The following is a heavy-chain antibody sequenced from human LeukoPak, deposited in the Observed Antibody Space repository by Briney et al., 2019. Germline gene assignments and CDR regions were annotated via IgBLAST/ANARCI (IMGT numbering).Heavy chain of an antibody. J-gene: IGHJ5*02. CDR3: ARKAAVAGTRGWFDP. CDR1: GGSFSGYY. D-gene: IGHD6-19*01. CDR2: INHSGST. Sequence: SETLSLTCAVYGGSFSGYYWSWIRQPPGKGLEWIGEINHSGSTNYNPSLKSRVTISVDTSKNQFSLKLSSVTAADTAVYYCARKAAVAGTRGWFDPWGQGTLVTVSS. V-gene: IGHV4-34*01.